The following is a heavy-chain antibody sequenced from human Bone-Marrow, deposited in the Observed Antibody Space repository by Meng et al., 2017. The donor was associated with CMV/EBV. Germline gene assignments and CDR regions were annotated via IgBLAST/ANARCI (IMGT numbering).Heavy chain of an antibody. Sequence: SETLSLTCTVSGGSISGSSYYWGWIRQPPGKGLEWIGSIYYSGNTYYNPSLKSRVTISVDTSKNQFALKLSSVTAADTAVYYCARGAIVGGSMDVWGQGTTVTVSS. D-gene: IGHD2-2*02. CDR1: GGSISGSSYY. CDR2: IYYSGNT. V-gene: IGHV4-39*01. CDR3: ARGAIVGGSMDV. J-gene: IGHJ6*02.